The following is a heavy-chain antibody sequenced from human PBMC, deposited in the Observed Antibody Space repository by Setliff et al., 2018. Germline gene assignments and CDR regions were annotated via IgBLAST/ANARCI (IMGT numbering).Heavy chain of an antibody. CDR2: INSNSGGT. V-gene: IGHV1-2*02. J-gene: IGHJ6*03. D-gene: IGHD3-22*01. CDR3: ARSPLPPPGPGYYYDNSYYYYMDV. Sequence: ASVKVSCKASGYTFTGYYVHWVRQAPGQGLEWMGWINSNSGGTNYAQRFQGRVTMTRDTSISTAYMELSRLRSDDTAVYYCARSPLPPPGPGYYYDNSYYYYMDVWGKGTTVTVSS. CDR1: GYTFTGYY.